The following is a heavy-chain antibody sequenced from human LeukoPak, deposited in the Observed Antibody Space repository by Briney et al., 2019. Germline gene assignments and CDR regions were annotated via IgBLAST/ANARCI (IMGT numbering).Heavy chain of an antibody. Sequence: GGSLRLSCTVSGFTVSSNSMSWVRQAPGKGLEWVSFIYSDNTHYSDSVKGRFTISRDNSKNTLYLQMNSLRAEDTAVYYCAKMAAVADAFDIWGQGTMVTVSS. V-gene: IGHV3-66*03. CDR2: IYSDNT. D-gene: IGHD6-13*01. CDR3: AKMAAVADAFDI. J-gene: IGHJ3*02. CDR1: GFTVSSNS.